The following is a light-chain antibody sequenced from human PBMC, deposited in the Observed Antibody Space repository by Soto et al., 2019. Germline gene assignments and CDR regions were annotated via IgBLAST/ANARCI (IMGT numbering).Light chain of an antibody. Sequence: SVLPQPASVSGSPGQSITISCTRTSSDVGSYNFVSWYQQHPGEVPKVMIYEVSKRPSGVSDRFSGSKSGNTASLTISGLQAVYEADYYCCADAGRSTYVFGTGTKVTVL. CDR3: CADAGRSTYV. CDR1: SSDVGSYNF. V-gene: IGLV2-23*02. J-gene: IGLJ1*01. CDR2: EVS.